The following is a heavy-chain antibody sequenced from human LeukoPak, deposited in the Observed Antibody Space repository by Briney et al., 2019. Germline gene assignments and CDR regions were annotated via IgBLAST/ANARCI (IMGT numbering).Heavy chain of an antibody. CDR3: ARHNAPRRVGFDF. V-gene: IGHV4-39*01. CDR1: GDSVRNDFYY. CDR2: LSHAGNT. D-gene: IGHD2-2*01. Sequence: PSETLSLTCSVSGDSVRNDFYYWGWIRQPPGKGLEWVACLSHAGNTWYNPFLESRLSISVDTSKNQFSLKFSSVTAADTALYWCARHNAPRRVGFDFWGQGILVTVSS. J-gene: IGHJ4*02.